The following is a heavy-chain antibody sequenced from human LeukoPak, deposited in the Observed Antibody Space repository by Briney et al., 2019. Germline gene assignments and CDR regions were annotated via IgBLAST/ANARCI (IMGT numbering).Heavy chain of an antibody. CDR2: IGIRGDT. J-gene: IGHJ4*02. D-gene: IGHD6-19*01. CDR1: GFTFIDYD. CDR3: ARGGIQVSGIDEFDY. Sequence: GGSLRLSCAASGFTFIDYDMHWVRQVIGKGLEWVSAIGIRGDTHYSGSVKGRFTISRENAESSLYLQMNSLRAEDTAVYYCARGGIQVSGIDEFDYWGQGTLFTVSS. V-gene: IGHV3-13*01.